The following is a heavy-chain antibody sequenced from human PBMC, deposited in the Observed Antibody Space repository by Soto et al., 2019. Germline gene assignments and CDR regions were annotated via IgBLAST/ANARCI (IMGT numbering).Heavy chain of an antibody. Sequence: DVQLLESGGGLVQPGGSLRLSCAASGFTFSSYAMSWVRQAPGKGLEWVSGISGSGSDTNYADSVKGRFTISRDNSKNMLFVQVNSLRAEDTAVYYCARGHAYDDNSGYYGYWGQGILVTVAS. J-gene: IGHJ4*02. D-gene: IGHD3-22*01. V-gene: IGHV3-23*01. CDR2: ISGSGSDT. CDR3: ARGHAYDDNSGYYGY. CDR1: GFTFSSYA.